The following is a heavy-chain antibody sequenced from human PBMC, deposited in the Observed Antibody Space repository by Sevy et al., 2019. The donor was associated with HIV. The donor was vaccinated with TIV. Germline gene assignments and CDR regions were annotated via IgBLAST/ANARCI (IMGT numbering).Heavy chain of an antibody. V-gene: IGHV3-23*01. D-gene: IGHD2-2*01. CDR3: AKAGDIVVVPAALWFDP. J-gene: IGHJ5*02. CDR2: ISGSGGST. Sequence: GSLRLSCAASGFTFSSYAMSWVRQAPGKGLEWVSAISGSGGSTYYADSVKGRFTISRDNSKNTLYLQMNSLRAEDTAVYYCAKAGDIVVVPAALWFDPWGQGTLVTVSS. CDR1: GFTFSSYA.